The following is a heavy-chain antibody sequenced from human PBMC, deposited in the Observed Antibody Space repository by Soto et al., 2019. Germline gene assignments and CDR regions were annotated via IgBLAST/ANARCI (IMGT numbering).Heavy chain of an antibody. CDR2: ISWNSGSI. CDR3: AKEAGDYYDSSGFGAFDI. D-gene: IGHD3-22*01. V-gene: IGHV3-9*01. Sequence: EVQLVESGGGLVQPGRSLRLSCAASGFTFDDYAMHWVRQAPGKGLEWVSGISWNSGSIGYADSVKGRFTISRDNAKNSLYLQMNSLRAEDTALYYCAKEAGDYYDSSGFGAFDIWGQGTMVTVSS. CDR1: GFTFDDYA. J-gene: IGHJ3*02.